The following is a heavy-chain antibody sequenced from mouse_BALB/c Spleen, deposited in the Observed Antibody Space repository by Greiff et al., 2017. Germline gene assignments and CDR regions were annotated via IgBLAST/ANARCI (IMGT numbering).Heavy chain of an antibody. V-gene: IGHV5-17*02. Sequence: EVQLQESGGGLVQPGGSRKLSCAASGFTFSSFGMHWVRQAPEKGLEWVAYISSGSSTIYYADTVKGRFTISRDNPKNTLFLQMTSLRSEDTAMYYCASDDGNYGYWGQGTTLTVSS. D-gene: IGHD2-1*01. J-gene: IGHJ2*01. CDR1: GFTFSSFG. CDR2: ISSGSSTI. CDR3: ASDDGNYGY.